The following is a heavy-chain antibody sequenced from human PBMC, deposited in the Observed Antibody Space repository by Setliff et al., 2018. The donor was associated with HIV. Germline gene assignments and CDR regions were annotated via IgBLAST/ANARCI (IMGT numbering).Heavy chain of an antibody. CDR2: INHRGST. CDR3: ARESPSSSWFYFDF. J-gene: IGHJ4*02. Sequence: PSETLSLTCAVYGGSFSDYYWTWIRQSPGKGLEWIGEINHRGSTNYNPSLKSRVTVSVDTSKNQFSLKLGSVTAADTAVYYCARESPSSSWFYFDFWGQGTLVTVPS. CDR1: GGSFSDYY. D-gene: IGHD6-13*01. V-gene: IGHV4-34*01.